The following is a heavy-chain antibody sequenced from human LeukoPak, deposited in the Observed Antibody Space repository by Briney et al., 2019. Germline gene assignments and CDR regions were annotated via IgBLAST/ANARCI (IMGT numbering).Heavy chain of an antibody. J-gene: IGHJ5*02. Sequence: GRSLRLSCAASGFAFSSCAMHWVRQAPGKGLEWVAVISYDGSNKYYADSVKGRFTISRDNSKNTLYLQMNSLRAEDTAVYYWGRGGYDFWSGYPIGDPWGEGTLVTVSS. D-gene: IGHD3-3*01. CDR1: GFAFSSCA. CDR3: GRGGYDFWSGYPIGDP. CDR2: ISYDGSNK. V-gene: IGHV3-30-3*01.